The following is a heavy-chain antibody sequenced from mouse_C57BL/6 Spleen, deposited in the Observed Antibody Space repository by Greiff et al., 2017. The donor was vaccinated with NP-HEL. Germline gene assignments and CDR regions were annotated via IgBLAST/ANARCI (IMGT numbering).Heavy chain of an antibody. CDR2: IYPGDGDT. J-gene: IGHJ2*01. V-gene: IGHV1-82*01. CDR3: ARWGDSFDY. Sequence: VQLQQSGPELVKPGASVKISCKASGYAFSSSWMNWVKQRPGKGLEWIGRIYPGDGDTNYNGKFKGKATLTADKSSSTAYMQLSSLTSEDSAVYFCARWGDSFDYWGQGTTLTVSS. CDR1: GYAFSSSW.